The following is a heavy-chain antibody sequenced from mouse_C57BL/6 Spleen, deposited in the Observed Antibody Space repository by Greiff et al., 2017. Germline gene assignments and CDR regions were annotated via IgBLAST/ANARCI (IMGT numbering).Heavy chain of an antibody. CDR2: IDPSDCYT. CDR3: ARGGVRRDYAMDY. V-gene: IGHV1-69*01. CDR1: GYTFTSYW. D-gene: IGHD2-13*01. J-gene: IGHJ4*01. Sequence: QVQLQQPGAELVMPGASVKLSCKASGYTFTSYWMHWVKQRPGQGLEWIGEIDPSDCYTNYNQKFKGKFTLTVAQSSSTAYMQLSSLTSEDAAVYYCARGGVRRDYAMDYWGQGTSVTVSS.